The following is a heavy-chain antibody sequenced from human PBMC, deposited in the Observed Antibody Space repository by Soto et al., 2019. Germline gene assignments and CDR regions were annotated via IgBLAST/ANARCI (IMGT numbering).Heavy chain of an antibody. Sequence: EVQLVESGGGLVKPGGSLRLSCAASGFTFKNAWMSWVRQAPGRGLEWVGRIESNSDGGTTDYAAPVKGRFTISRDDSKNTLYLQMNSLKTGDTAAYYCSTGNCNGTSCWYYFDYWGRGTLVTVSS. J-gene: IGHJ4*02. D-gene: IGHD2-15*01. CDR2: IESNSDGGTT. V-gene: IGHV3-15*04. CDR1: GFTFKNAW. CDR3: STGNCNGTSCWYYFDY.